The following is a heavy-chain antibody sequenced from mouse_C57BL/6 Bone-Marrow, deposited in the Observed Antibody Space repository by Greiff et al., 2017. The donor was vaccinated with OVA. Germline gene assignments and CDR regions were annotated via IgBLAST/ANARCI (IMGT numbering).Heavy chain of an antibody. CDR1: GFSLTSYG. V-gene: IGHV2-5*01. Sequence: QVQLKESGPGLVQPSQSLSITCTVSGFSLTSYGVHWVRQSPGKGLEWLGVIWRGGSTDYNAAFMSRLSITKDNSKSQVFFKMNSLQADDTAIYYCAKNSGDYYGYWYFDVWGTGTTVTVSS. J-gene: IGHJ1*03. D-gene: IGHD1-1*01. CDR3: AKNSGDYYGYWYFDV. CDR2: IWRGGST.